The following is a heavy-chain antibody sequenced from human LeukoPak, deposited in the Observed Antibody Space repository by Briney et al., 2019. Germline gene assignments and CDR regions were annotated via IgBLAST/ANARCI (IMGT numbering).Heavy chain of an antibody. Sequence: GGSLRLSFAASGFTFSSYAMSWVRQAPGKGLEWVSAISGSGGSTYYADSVKGRFTISRDNSKNTLYLQMNSLRAEDTAVYYCAKSGGIQLWLHFDYWGQGTLVTVSS. D-gene: IGHD5-18*01. CDR2: ISGSGGST. CDR1: GFTFSSYA. J-gene: IGHJ4*02. V-gene: IGHV3-23*01. CDR3: AKSGGIQLWLHFDY.